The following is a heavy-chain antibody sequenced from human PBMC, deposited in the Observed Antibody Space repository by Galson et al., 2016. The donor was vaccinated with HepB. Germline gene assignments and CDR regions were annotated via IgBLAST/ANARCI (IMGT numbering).Heavy chain of an antibody. V-gene: IGHV3-53*01. CDR3: ARPFSPFHP. J-gene: IGHJ5*02. CDR2: IYGGSNT. CDR1: GFTVSNNY. Sequence: SLRLSCAVSGFTVSNNYMSWVRQAPGKGLEWVSVIYGGSNTYYADSVKGRFTISRDNSKNTLYLQMNSLRVEDTAFYYCARPFSPFHPWGQGTLVTVSS.